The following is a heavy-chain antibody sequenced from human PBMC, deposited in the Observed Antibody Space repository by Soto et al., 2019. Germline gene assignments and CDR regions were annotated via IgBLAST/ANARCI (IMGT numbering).Heavy chain of an antibody. Sequence: EVQLVESGGGLVKPGGSLRLSCAASGFTFNNAWMNWVRQAPGKGLEWVGHIKSKSNGGTTDYAAPVKDRFTISRDDSRNMLYLQMNDLKTEDTAVYYCTTFFYYYDTSGAGGYWGQGTLVTVSS. CDR3: TTFFYYYDTSGAGGY. V-gene: IGHV3-15*07. D-gene: IGHD3-22*01. J-gene: IGHJ4*02. CDR2: IKSKSNGGTT. CDR1: GFTFNNAW.